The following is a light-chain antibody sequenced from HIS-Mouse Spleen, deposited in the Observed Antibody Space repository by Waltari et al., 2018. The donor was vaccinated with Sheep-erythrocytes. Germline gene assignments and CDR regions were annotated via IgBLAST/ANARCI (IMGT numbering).Light chain of an antibody. Sequence: QSALTQPPSASGSPGQSVTISCTGTSSNVGGYNYVSCYQQHPVKAPKLMIYEVSKRPSVVPDRSAGSKSGNTASMPVSGLQAEDEAYYYCSSYAGSNNWVFGGGTKLTVL. CDR3: SSYAGSNNWV. V-gene: IGLV2-8*01. CDR2: EVS. J-gene: IGLJ3*02. CDR1: SSNVGGYNY.